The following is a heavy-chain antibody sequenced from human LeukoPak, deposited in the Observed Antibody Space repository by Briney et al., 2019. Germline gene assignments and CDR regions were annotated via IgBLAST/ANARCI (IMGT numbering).Heavy chain of an antibody. CDR1: GFTFSSYA. D-gene: IGHD6-6*01. J-gene: IGHJ4*02. V-gene: IGHV3-23*01. CDR3: SLAARHKRQFDY. Sequence: GGSLRLSCAASGFTFSSYAMTWVRQAPGKGLEWVSAISGSGGSKNYVDSVKARFSISRDNSKNTLFLQMNSLRAEDTAVYYCSLAARHKRQFDYWGQGTLVTVSS. CDR2: ISGSGGSK.